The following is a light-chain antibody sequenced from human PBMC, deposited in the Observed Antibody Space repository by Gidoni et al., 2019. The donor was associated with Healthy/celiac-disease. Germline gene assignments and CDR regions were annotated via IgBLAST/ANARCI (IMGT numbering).Light chain of an antibody. V-gene: IGKV1-39*01. CDR1: QSISSY. CDR2: AAS. Sequence: DIQMTQSPSYLSASVVDRVTITCRASQSISSYLNWYQQKPGKAPKLLIYAASSLQSGVPSRFSGSGSGTDFTLTISSLQSEDFATYYCQQSYSTPVTFGQGTKVEIK. J-gene: IGKJ1*01. CDR3: QQSYSTPVT.